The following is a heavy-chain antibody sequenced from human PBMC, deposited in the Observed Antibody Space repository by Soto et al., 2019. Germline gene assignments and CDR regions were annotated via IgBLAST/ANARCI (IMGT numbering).Heavy chain of an antibody. CDR2: IYSGGST. CDR1: GFTVSSNY. D-gene: IGHD1-26*01. Sequence: PGGSLRLSCAASGFTVSSNYMSWVRQAPGKGLEWVSVIYSGGSTYYADTVKGRFTISRDNSKNTLYLQMNSLRAEDTAVYYCARDLKSATSGSYYTFSYWYFDLWGRGTLVTVSS. J-gene: IGHJ2*01. V-gene: IGHV3-53*01. CDR3: ARDLKSATSGSYYTFSYWYFDL.